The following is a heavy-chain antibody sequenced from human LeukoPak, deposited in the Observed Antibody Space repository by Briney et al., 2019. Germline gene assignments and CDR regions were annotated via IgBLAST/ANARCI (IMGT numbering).Heavy chain of an antibody. CDR1: GFTFISKA. Sequence: GRSLRLSCVASGFTFISKAMSWVRQAPGKGLEWVSGVLSDGGTTYYADSVKGRFTISRDNSRNTLYLQMNSLRAEDTAVYSCARDLSGLDAFDIWGQGTMVTVSS. D-gene: IGHD3-3*02. V-gene: IGHV3-23*01. J-gene: IGHJ3*02. CDR2: VLSDGGTT. CDR3: ARDLSGLDAFDI.